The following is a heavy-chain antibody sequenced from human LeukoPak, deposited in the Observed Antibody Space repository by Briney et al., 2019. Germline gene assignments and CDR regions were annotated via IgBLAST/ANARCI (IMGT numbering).Heavy chain of an antibody. CDR1: GFTFSSYN. D-gene: IGHD4-17*01. V-gene: IGHV3-21*01. Sequence: GGSLRLSCVASGFTFSSYNMNWVRQAPGKGLEWVSSISGTATYIYYADSVRGRFTISRDNAKKSVYLQMNSLRVEDTAVYYCARDTTVTPDYWGQGTLGTVSS. CDR2: ISGTATYI. CDR3: ARDTTVTPDY. J-gene: IGHJ4*02.